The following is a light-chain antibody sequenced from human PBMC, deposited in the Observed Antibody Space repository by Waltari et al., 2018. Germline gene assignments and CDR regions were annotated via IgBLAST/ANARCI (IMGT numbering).Light chain of an antibody. Sequence: EIVLKQSPGTLSLSPGARAPLPCRASQSISRYLVWYHQKPGQAPRLLIYEASSRATGIPDRFSGSGSGTDFSLTISRLEPEDFAVYYCQNYERLPATFGQGTKVEIK. J-gene: IGKJ1*01. V-gene: IGKV3-20*01. CDR2: EAS. CDR1: QSISRY. CDR3: QNYERLPAT.